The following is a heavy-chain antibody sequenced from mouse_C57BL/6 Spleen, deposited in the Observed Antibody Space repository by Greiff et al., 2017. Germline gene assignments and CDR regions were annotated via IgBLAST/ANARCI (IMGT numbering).Heavy chain of an antibody. D-gene: IGHD1-1*01. CDR2: ISNLAYSI. J-gene: IGHJ1*03. CDR1: GFTFSDYG. V-gene: IGHV5-15*04. CDR3: ARRGTVVATDWYFDV. Sequence: EVKVEESGGGLVQPGGSLKLSCAASGFTFSDYGMAWVRQAPRKGPEWVAFISNLAYSIYYADTVTGRFTISRENAKNTLYLEMSSLRSEDTAMYYCARRGTVVATDWYFDVWGTGTTVTVSS.